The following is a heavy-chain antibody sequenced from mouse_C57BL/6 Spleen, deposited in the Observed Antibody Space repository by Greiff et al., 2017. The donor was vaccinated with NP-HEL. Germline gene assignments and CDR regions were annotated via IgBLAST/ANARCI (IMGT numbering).Heavy chain of an antibody. CDR3: ARRNSFYDGYYVDYFYY. J-gene: IGHJ2*01. Sequence: QVQLQQPGAELVRPGSSVKLSCKASGYTFTSYWMHWVKQRPIQGLEWIGNIDPSDSETHYNQKFKDKATLTVDKSSSTAYMQLSSLTSEDSAVYYCARRNSFYDGYYVDYFYYWGQGTTLTVSS. D-gene: IGHD2-3*01. CDR2: IDPSDSET. CDR1: GYTFTSYW. V-gene: IGHV1-52*01.